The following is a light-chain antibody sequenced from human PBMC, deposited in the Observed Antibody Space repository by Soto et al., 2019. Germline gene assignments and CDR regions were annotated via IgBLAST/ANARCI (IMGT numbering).Light chain of an antibody. V-gene: IGLV1-44*01. Sequence: QSVLTQPPSASGTPGQRVTISCSGSYSNLGSNSVNWYQLLPGTAPKLLIHTTNQRPSGVPDRFSGSKSGTSASLAISGLQSEDEADYYCAAWDDSLNGYVFGTGTQLTVL. J-gene: IGLJ1*01. CDR2: TTN. CDR1: YSNLGSNS. CDR3: AAWDDSLNGYV.